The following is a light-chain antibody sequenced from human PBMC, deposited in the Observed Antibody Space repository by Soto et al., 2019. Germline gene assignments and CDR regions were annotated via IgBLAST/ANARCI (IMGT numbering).Light chain of an antibody. CDR3: QNYKSAPFI. J-gene: IGKJ4*01. CDR1: HDIGKS. V-gene: IGKV1-27*01. Sequence: DFQMTQSPPSLSASVGDRVIVTCRASHDIGKSLAWYQQRPGKSPSLLIYDASTLQSGVPARFSGSGSGTDFTHAISTLRPEDVATYYCQNYKSAPFIFGGGTNVEVK. CDR2: DAS.